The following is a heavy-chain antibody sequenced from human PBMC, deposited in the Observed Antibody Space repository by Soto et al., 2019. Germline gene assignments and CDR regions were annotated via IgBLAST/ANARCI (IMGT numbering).Heavy chain of an antibody. CDR3: ARDLRRDSVVVVAVIDY. CDR1: GFTFSSYG. Sequence: QVQLVESGGGVVQPGRSLRLSCAASGFTFSSYGMHWVRQAPGKGLEWVAVIWYDGSNKYYADSVKGRFTISRDNSKNTLYLKMNSLRAEDTAVYYCARDLRRDSVVVVAVIDYWGQGTLVTVSS. D-gene: IGHD2-15*01. J-gene: IGHJ4*02. V-gene: IGHV3-33*01. CDR2: IWYDGSNK.